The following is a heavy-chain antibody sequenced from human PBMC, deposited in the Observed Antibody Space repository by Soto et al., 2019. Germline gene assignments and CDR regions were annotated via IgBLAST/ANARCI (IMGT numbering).Heavy chain of an antibody. CDR1: DGSVNTGNYY. J-gene: IGHJ4*02. V-gene: IGHV4-61*01. CDR3: AREEKQLSRYGGDFDY. Sequence: QVQLQESGPGLVKPSETLSLTCSVSDGSVNTGNYYWSWIRQPPGKGLEWIGHIYYICTTNYNPSLKSRVTISVDTSKNQFSLKVTSVTAADTAVYFCAREEKQLSRYGGDFDYWGQGILVTVSS. CDR2: IYYICTT. D-gene: IGHD3-16*01.